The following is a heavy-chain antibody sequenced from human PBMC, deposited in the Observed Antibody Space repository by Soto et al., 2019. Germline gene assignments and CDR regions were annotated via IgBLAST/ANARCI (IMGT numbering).Heavy chain of an antibody. CDR3: ATPLGGPVDY. CDR1: GYTFTCYY. V-gene: IGHV1-46*01. CDR2: INPSGGST. Sequence: ASVKVSCKASGYTFTCYYMHWVRQAPGQGLEWMGIINPSGGSTSYAQKFQGRVTMTRDTSTSTVYMELSSLRFEDTAVYYCATPLGGPVDYWGQGTLVTVSS. D-gene: IGHD2-15*01. J-gene: IGHJ4*02.